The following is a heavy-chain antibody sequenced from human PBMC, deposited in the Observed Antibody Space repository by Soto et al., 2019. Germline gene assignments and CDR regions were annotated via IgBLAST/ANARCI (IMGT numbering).Heavy chain of an antibody. J-gene: IGHJ6*02. CDR2: ISGSGDGT. CDR3: TRSRRSILMVYGFGGMDV. Sequence: GGSLRLSCAASGFTVGSHAMSWVRQAPGKGLEWVSSISGSGDGTYYGDSVKGRFTVSRDSSSSTLYLQMDNLRGEDTAVYFCTRSRRSILMVYGFGGMDVWGQGTTVTVSS. V-gene: IGHV3-23*01. CDR1: GFTVGSHA. D-gene: IGHD2-8*01.